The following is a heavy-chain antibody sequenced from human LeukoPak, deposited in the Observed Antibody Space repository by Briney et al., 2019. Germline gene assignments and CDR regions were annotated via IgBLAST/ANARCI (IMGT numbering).Heavy chain of an antibody. V-gene: IGHV3-21*01. CDR1: GFTFSSYS. D-gene: IGHD4-17*01. Sequence: PGGSLRLSCAASGFTFSSYSMNWVRQAPGKWLEWVSSISSSSSYIYYADSVKGRFTISRGNAKNSLYLQMNSLRAEDTAVYYCAGGNAYYGDCFDYWGQGTLVTVSS. CDR2: ISSSSSYI. J-gene: IGHJ4*02. CDR3: AGGNAYYGDCFDY.